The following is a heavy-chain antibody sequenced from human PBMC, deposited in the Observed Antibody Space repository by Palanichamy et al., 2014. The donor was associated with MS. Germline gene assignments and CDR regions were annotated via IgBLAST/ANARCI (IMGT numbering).Heavy chain of an antibody. CDR1: IHFRSYW. Sequence: EVQLVGVRGRLSSAWGVPETLLCSLWIHFRSYWMHWVRQVPGKGLVWVSRINSDGKSTNYADSVKGRFTISRDNAKNTLYLQMNSLRVEDTAVYYCAKDPAYTSSSEDYFDSWGQGTLVTVSS. CDR3: AKDPAYTSSSEDYFDS. V-gene: IGHV3-74*01. D-gene: IGHD6-6*01. CDR2: INSDGKST. J-gene: IGHJ4*02.